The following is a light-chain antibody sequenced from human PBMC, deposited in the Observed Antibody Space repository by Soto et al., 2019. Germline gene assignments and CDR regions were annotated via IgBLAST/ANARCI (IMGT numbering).Light chain of an antibody. CDR2: AAS. V-gene: IGKV1-39*01. Sequence: DLQMTQSPSSLSASVGDRVTITCRTSQSITNYLNWYQQKPGKAPKLLIYAASSLQTGVPSRFSGGGSGTDFTLTISSLQPEDFATYFCQQSNSAPFTFGQGTKLEIK. J-gene: IGKJ2*01. CDR3: QQSNSAPFT. CDR1: QSITNY.